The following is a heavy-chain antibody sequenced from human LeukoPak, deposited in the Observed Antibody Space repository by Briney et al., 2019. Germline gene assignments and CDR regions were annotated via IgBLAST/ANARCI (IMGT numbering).Heavy chain of an antibody. D-gene: IGHD2-2*02. CDR3: AKARTGYTGYFDY. CDR1: GFTFSSYG. CDR2: IPYDGSNE. Sequence: GGSLRLSCAASGFTFSSYGMHWVRQAPGKGLEWVAVIPYDGSNEDYADSVKGRFTISRDNSKNTLYLQMNSLRAEDTAVYYCAKARTGYTGYFDYWGQGTLVTVSS. J-gene: IGHJ4*02. V-gene: IGHV3-30*18.